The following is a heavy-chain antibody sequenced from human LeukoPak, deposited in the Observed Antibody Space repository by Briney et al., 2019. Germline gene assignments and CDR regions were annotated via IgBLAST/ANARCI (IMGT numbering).Heavy chain of an antibody. CDR3: TTDQTVRDRTGYQSSAD. D-gene: IGHD5-12*01. V-gene: IGHV3-15*01. CDR2: ITRKTEGWAS. CDR1: GFTFSNAW. Sequence: NPGGSLRLSCAASGFTFSNAWLTWVRQAPGKGLEWVGRITRKTEGWASDYAAPVKGRFTISRDDSKNTLFLQMNSLETDDTAVYCCTTDQTVRDRTGYQSSADWGPGTLVTVSS. J-gene: IGHJ4*02.